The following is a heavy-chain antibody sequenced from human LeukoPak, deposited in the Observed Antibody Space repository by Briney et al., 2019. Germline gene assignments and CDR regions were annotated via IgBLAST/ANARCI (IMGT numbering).Heavy chain of an antibody. CDR3: ARNLWFGESTDAFNI. CDR1: GGSISNYY. V-gene: IGHV4-59*01. CDR2: IYYSGGT. D-gene: IGHD3-10*01. Sequence: SETLSLTCTVSGGSISNYYWSWIRQPPGKGLEWIGYIYYSGGTNYNPSLKSRVTISLGTSKNQFSLKLSSVTAADTAMYYCARNLWFGESTDAFNIWGQGTMVTVSS. J-gene: IGHJ3*02.